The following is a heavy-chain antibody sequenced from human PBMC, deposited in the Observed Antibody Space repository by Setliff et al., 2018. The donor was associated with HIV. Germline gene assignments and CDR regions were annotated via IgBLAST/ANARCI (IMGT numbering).Heavy chain of an antibody. CDR1: GYTFTSYG. V-gene: IGHV1-69*10. J-gene: IGHJ3*02. CDR2: IIPILGIA. D-gene: IGHD2-21*02. CDR3: ARARHIVVVTAIPDAFDI. Sequence: ASVKVSCKASGYTFTSYGISWVRQAPGQGLEWMGGIIPILGIANYAQKFQGRVTITADESTSTAYMELSSLRSEDTAVYYCARARHIVVVTAIPDAFDIWGQGTMVTVSS.